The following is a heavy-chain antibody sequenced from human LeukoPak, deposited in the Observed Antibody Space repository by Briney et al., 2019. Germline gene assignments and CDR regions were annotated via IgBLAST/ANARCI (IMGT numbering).Heavy chain of an antibody. V-gene: IGHV1-18*01. D-gene: IGHD3-3*01. Sequence: ASVKVSCKASGYTFTSYGISWVRQAPGQGLEWMGWISAYNGNTNYAQKLQGRVTMTTDTSTSTAYMELRSLRSDDTAVYYCARNLPHLFFGVVNPNWFDPWGQGTLVTVSS. CDR2: ISAYNGNT. CDR1: GYTFTSYG. J-gene: IGHJ5*02. CDR3: ARNLPHLFFGVVNPNWFDP.